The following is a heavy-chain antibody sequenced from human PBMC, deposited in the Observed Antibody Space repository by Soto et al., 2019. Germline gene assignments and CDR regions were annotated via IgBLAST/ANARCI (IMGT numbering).Heavy chain of an antibody. Sequence: QVHLVQSGAEVKKPGASVKVSCKTSGYIFTNYYLHWVRQAPGQGPEWMGVINPSGGSASYAQKFQGRVTVTRDTSTSSVYLELSRLRSEDTAVYYCAKAAGIPAAPGTFDSWGQGTLVTVSS. CDR2: INPSGGSA. J-gene: IGHJ4*02. V-gene: IGHV1-46*01. D-gene: IGHD2-2*01. CDR3: AKAAGIPAAPGTFDS. CDR1: GYIFTNYY.